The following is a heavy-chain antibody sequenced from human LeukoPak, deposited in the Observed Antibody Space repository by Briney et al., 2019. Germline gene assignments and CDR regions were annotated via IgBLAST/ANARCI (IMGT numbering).Heavy chain of an antibody. D-gene: IGHD2-2*02. CDR2: ISGSGGST. J-gene: IGHJ4*02. CDR1: GFTFSSYA. V-gene: IGHV3-23*01. CDR3: AKGHTRHPSPFDY. Sequence: GGSLRLSCAASGFTFSSYAMSWVRQAPGKGLEWVSAISGSGGSTYYADSVKGRFTISRDDSKNTLYLQMNSLRAEDTAVHYCAKGHTRHPSPFDYWGQGTLVTVSS.